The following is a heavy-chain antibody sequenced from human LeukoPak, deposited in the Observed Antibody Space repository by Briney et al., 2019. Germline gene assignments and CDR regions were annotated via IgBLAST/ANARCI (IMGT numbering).Heavy chain of an antibody. V-gene: IGHV7-4-1*02. J-gene: IGHJ5*02. CDR1: GYTFTSYA. Sequence: ASVKVSCKASGYTFTSYAMNWVRQAPGQGLEWMGWINTNTGNPTYAQGFTGRFVFSLDTSVSTAYLQISNLKAEDTAVYYCARHGYSYGYWGGDWFDPWGQGALVTVSS. CDR2: INTNTGNP. D-gene: IGHD5-18*01. CDR3: ARHGYSYGYWGGDWFDP.